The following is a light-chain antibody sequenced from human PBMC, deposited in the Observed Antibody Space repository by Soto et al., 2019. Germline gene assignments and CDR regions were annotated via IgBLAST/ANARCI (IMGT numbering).Light chain of an antibody. Sequence: QSALTQPASVSGSPGLSITISCIGTSSDIGPYNYVSWYQQHPDKAPKLILYEVTNRPSGASDRFSGSKSGNAAFLTISGLQAEDEADYYCSSYSSSATPYVFGTGTKVTVL. J-gene: IGLJ1*01. CDR1: SSDIGPYNY. CDR2: EVT. CDR3: SSYSSSATPYV. V-gene: IGLV2-14*01.